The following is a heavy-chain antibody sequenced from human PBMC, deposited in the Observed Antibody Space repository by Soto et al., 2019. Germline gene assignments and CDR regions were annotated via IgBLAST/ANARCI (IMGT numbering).Heavy chain of an antibody. Sequence: QVQLVESGGGVVQPGRSLRLSCAASGFTFSSYGMHWVRQAPGKGLEWVAVISYDGSNKYYADSVKGRFTISRDNSKNTLYLQMNSLRAEDTAVYYCAKDSYDSSGYPDYWGQGTLVTVSS. D-gene: IGHD3-22*01. CDR2: ISYDGSNK. CDR1: GFTFSSYG. V-gene: IGHV3-30*18. J-gene: IGHJ4*02. CDR3: AKDSYDSSGYPDY.